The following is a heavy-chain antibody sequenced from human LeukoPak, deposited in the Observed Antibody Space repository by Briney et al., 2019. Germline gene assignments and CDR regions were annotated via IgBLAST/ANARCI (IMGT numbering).Heavy chain of an antibody. D-gene: IGHD6-6*01. CDR3: ERDGLQLEHFFDY. CDR1: GFTFSSYE. V-gene: IGHV3-48*03. J-gene: IGHJ4*02. Sequence: GGSLRLSCAASGFTFSSYEMNWVRQAPGKGLEWVSYISSSGSTIYYADSVKGRFTISRDNAKNSLYLQMNSLRAEDTAVYYCERDGLQLEHFFDYWGQGTLVTVSS. CDR2: ISSSGSTI.